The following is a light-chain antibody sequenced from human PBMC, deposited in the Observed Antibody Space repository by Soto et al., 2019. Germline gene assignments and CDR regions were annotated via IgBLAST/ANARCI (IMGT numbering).Light chain of an antibody. CDR3: QQYNDWPPWT. J-gene: IGKJ1*01. CDR1: QSVSNN. V-gene: IGKV3-15*01. CDR2: GAS. Sequence: EILMRQPPATLSVSPGDRATLSCRASQSVSNNLAWYQQRPGQAPRLLIYGASTRATGIPARFSGSGSGTEFTLTISSLQSEDFAVYYCQQYNDWPPWTFGQGTKVDIK.